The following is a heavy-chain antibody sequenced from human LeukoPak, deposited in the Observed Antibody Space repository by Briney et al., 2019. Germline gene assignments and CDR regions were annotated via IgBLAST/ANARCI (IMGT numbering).Heavy chain of an antibody. Sequence: PGGSLRLSRAASGFTFSSYAMSWVRQAPGKGLEWVSAISGSGGSTYYADSVKGRFTISRDNSKNTLYLQMNSLRAEDTAVYYCAKRQDYYDSSGYYYWGQGTLVTVSS. CDR3: AKRQDYYDSSGYYY. CDR1: GFTFSSYA. CDR2: ISGSGGST. J-gene: IGHJ4*02. D-gene: IGHD3-22*01. V-gene: IGHV3-23*01.